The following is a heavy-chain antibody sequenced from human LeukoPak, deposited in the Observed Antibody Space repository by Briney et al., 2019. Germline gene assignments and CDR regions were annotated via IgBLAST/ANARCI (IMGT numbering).Heavy chain of an antibody. CDR3: AIAASGTLADY. CDR2: ISSHGGST. D-gene: IGHD6-13*01. Sequence: PGGSLRLSCAASGFTFSSYAMSWVRQAPGKGLEYVSAISSHGGSTYYADSVKGRFTISRDNSKNTLYLQMSSLRVEDTAVYYCAIAASGTLADYWGQGTLVTVSS. V-gene: IGHV3-64D*09. J-gene: IGHJ4*02. CDR1: GFTFSSYA.